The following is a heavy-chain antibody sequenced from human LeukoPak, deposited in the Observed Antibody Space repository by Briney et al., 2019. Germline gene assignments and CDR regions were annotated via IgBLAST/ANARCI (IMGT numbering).Heavy chain of an antibody. CDR3: AKSVYGSGSY. CDR1: GLTFSNYG. Sequence: GSLRLSCAASGLTFSNYGVSWVRQVPGKGLEWVSSINGGSTYYADSVKGRFTISRDDFKNTLYLQMNSLRAEDTAIYYCAKSVYGSGSYWGQGTLVTVSS. J-gene: IGHJ4*02. V-gene: IGHV3-23*01. D-gene: IGHD3-10*01. CDR2: INGGST.